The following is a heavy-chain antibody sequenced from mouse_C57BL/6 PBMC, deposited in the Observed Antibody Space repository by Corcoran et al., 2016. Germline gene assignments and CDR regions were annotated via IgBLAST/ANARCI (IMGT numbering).Heavy chain of an antibody. V-gene: IGHV1-80*01. Sequence: QVQLQQSGAELVKPGASVKISCKASGYAFSSYWMNWVKQRPGKGLEWIGQIYPGDGDTNYNGKFKGKATLTADKSSSTAYMQLSSLTSEDSAVYFCARLGDGYSFWYFDVWGTGTTVTVSS. CDR3: ARLGDGYSFWYFDV. D-gene: IGHD2-3*01. CDR2: IYPGDGDT. CDR1: GYAFSSYW. J-gene: IGHJ1*03.